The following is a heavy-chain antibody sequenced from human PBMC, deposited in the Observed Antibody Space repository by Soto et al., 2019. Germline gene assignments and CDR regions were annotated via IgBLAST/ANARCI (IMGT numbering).Heavy chain of an antibody. D-gene: IGHD3-16*01. CDR2: ISGSGGST. V-gene: IGHV3-23*01. CDR1: GFTFSSYA. CDR3: AKDLPGGSYYYYYHGMDV. J-gene: IGHJ6*02. Sequence: GGSLISCAASGFTFSSYAMSWVRQAPGKGLEWVSAISGSGGSTYYADSVKGRFTISRDNSKNTLYLQMNSLRAEDTAVYYCAKDLPGGSYYYYYHGMDVWGQGTTVTVSS.